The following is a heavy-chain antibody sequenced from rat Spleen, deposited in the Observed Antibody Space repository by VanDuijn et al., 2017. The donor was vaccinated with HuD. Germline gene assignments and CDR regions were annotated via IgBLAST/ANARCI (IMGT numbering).Heavy chain of an antibody. CDR3: AREAGLPFHYFDY. D-gene: IGHD1-4*01. CDR1: GFTFSDHN. Sequence: EVQLVESGGGLVQPGRSLKLSCAASGFTFSDHNMAWVRQAPKKGLEWVSTISYDGSSTYYRDSVKGRFTISRDNAKSTLYLQMDSLRSEDTATYFCAREAGLPFHYFDYWGQGVMVTVSS. V-gene: IGHV5-7*01. CDR2: ISYDGSST. J-gene: IGHJ2*01.